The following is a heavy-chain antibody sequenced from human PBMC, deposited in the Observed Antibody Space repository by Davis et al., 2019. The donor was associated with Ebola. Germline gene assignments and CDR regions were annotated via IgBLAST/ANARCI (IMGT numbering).Heavy chain of an antibody. Sequence: SLKISCAASGFTFDDYAMHWVRQAPGKGLEWVSGISWNSGSIGYADSVKGRFTISRDNAKNSLYLQMNSLRAEDTALYYCAKGQGGMDVWGQGTTVTVSS. CDR2: ISWNSGSI. J-gene: IGHJ6*02. CDR3: AKGQGGMDV. V-gene: IGHV3-9*01. CDR1: GFTFDDYA.